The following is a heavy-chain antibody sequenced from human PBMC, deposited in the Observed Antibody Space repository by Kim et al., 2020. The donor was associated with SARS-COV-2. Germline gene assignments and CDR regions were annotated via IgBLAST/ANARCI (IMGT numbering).Heavy chain of an antibody. CDR3: ARVGILAAAGTQVYYYYYYGMDV. CDR1: GGSFSGYY. V-gene: IGHV4-34*01. Sequence: SETLSLTCAVYGGSFSGYYWSWIRQPPGKGLEWIGEINHSGSTNYNPSLKSRVTISVDTSKNQFSLKLSSVTAADTAVYYCARVGILAAAGTQVYYYYYYGMDVWGQGTTVTVSS. CDR2: INHSGST. J-gene: IGHJ6*02. D-gene: IGHD6-13*01.